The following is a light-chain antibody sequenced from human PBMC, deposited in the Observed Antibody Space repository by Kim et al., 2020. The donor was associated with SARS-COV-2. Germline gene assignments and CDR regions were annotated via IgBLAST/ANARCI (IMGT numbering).Light chain of an antibody. Sequence: SASEGDQVTVTCRASPSNDNSLNCYQQKPGKAPNLLIYTASSLEGGVPSRFSGSGSVTDFTLTITSLQPEDFATYFCQQSYSAPYTFGQGTKLEI. J-gene: IGKJ2*01. CDR3: QQSYSAPYT. CDR1: PSNDNS. CDR2: TAS. V-gene: IGKV1-39*01.